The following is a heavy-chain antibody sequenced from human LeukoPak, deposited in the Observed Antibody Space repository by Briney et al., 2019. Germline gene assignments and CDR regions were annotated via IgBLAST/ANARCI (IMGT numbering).Heavy chain of an antibody. CDR1: GGSISTYY. Sequence: KPSETLSLTCTVSGGSISTYYWSWIRQPPGKGLEWIGYIYYSGSTNYNPSLKSRVTISVDTSKNQFSLKLSSVTAADTAVYYCARAVITFGAAVAKGFDCWGQGTLVTVSS. V-gene: IGHV4-59*01. CDR2: IYYSGST. D-gene: IGHD3-16*01. J-gene: IGHJ4*02. CDR3: ARAVITFGAAVAKGFDC.